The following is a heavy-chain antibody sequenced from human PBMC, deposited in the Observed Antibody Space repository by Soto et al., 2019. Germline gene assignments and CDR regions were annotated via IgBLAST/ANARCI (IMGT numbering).Heavy chain of an antibody. D-gene: IGHD3-16*01. J-gene: IGHJ5*02. CDR3: ARDLGTTTPHWFDP. CDR2: IYYSGST. V-gene: IGHV4-31*03. Sequence: QVQLQESGPGLVKPSQTLSLTCTVSGGSISSGGYYWSWIRQHPGKGLEWIGYIYYSGSTYYNPSLKSRVTISVDTSKNQFPMKLSSVTAADTAVYYCARDLGTTTPHWFDPWGQGTLVTVSS. CDR1: GGSISSGGYY.